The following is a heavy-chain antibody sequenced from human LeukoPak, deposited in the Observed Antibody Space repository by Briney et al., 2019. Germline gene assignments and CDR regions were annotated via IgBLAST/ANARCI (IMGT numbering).Heavy chain of an antibody. Sequence: PGGSLRLSCAASGFTFSDHYMSWIRQAPGKGLEWVSYISSSGSTIYYADSVKGRFTMSRDNAKNSLSLQMNSLRAEDTAVYYCARDFRGYSMDVWGKGTTVTISS. D-gene: IGHD3-10*01. CDR1: GFTFSDHY. V-gene: IGHV3-11*04. J-gene: IGHJ6*03. CDR2: ISSSGSTI. CDR3: ARDFRGYSMDV.